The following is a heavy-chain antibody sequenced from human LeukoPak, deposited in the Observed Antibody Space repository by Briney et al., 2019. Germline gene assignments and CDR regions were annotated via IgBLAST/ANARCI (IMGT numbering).Heavy chain of an antibody. Sequence: SETLSLTCTVSGGSISSSSYYWGWIRQPPGKGLAWIGSIYYSGSTYYNPSLKSRVTISVDTSKNQFSLKLSSVTAADTAVYYCARHGLELLAFDYWGQGTLVTVSS. CDR2: IYYSGST. CDR3: ARHGLELLAFDY. V-gene: IGHV4-39*01. CDR1: GGSISSSSYY. J-gene: IGHJ4*02. D-gene: IGHD1-7*01.